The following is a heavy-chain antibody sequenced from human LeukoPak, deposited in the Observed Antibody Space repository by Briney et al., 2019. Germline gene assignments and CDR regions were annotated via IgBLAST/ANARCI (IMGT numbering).Heavy chain of an antibody. V-gene: IGHV3-21*01. Sequence: GGSLRLSCAASGFTFSTYAVNWVRQAPGKGLEWVSSISRSNFIYYADSVKGRFTISRDNAKNSLYLRMNSLRVEDTAVYFCARVGLDFIYYFDSWGQGTLVTVSS. CDR1: GFTFSTYA. D-gene: IGHD3/OR15-3a*01. J-gene: IGHJ4*02. CDR2: ISRSNFI. CDR3: ARVGLDFIYYFDS.